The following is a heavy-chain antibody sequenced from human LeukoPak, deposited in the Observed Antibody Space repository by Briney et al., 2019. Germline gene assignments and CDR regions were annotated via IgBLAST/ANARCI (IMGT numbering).Heavy chain of an antibody. V-gene: IGHV1-18*01. D-gene: IGHD2-2*01. CDR1: GYTFTSYG. Sequence: GASAKVSCKASGYTFTSYGISWVRPAPGQGLEWMGWISGYTGNTKNAQKLQGRVTMTTDTSASTAYMDLRSLRSDDTAMYYCARTKGSTSYFDSWGQGTLVTVSS. CDR2: ISGYTGNT. CDR3: ARTKGSTSYFDS. J-gene: IGHJ4*02.